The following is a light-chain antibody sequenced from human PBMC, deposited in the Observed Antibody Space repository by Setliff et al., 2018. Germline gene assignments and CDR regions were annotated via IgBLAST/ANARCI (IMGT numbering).Light chain of an antibody. Sequence: QSVLTQPASVSGSPGQSITISCTGTSSDVGGYNYVSWYQQHPGKAPKLMIYDVSNRPSGVSNRFSGSKSGNTASLTISGLQAEDEADYYCSSYEGTNNFVFGTGTKVTV. V-gene: IGLV2-14*01. CDR3: SSYEGTNNFV. CDR2: DVS. J-gene: IGLJ1*01. CDR1: SSDVGGYNY.